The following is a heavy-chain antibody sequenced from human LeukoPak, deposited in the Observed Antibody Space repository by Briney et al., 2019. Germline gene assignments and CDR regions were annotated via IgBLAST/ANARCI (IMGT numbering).Heavy chain of an antibody. J-gene: IGHJ6*03. Sequence: PGGSLRLSCAASGFTFSSHDMHWVRQPTGKGLEWVSAIGTAGDTYYPGSVKGRFTISRENDKNSLYLQMNSLRAGDTAVYYCVRGSLASGVVVYYYYYLDVWGKGTTVTVSS. CDR1: GFTFSSHD. V-gene: IGHV3-13*01. D-gene: IGHD3-3*01. CDR3: VRGSLASGVVVYYYYYLDV. CDR2: IGTAGDT.